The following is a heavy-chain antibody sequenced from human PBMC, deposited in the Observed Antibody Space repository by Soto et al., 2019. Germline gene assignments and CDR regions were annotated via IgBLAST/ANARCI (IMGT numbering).Heavy chain of an antibody. D-gene: IGHD3-10*01. CDR3: VRDRDDYGSGNYYNRIDF. CDR2: IIPIFGTP. J-gene: IGHJ4*02. Sequence: QVQLVQSGAEVKKPGSSVKVSCKASGGIFSTYAISWLRQAPGQGLEWMGGIIPIFGTPNYAQKFQGRVTITADESTTTAYLEVTRLRADDTAVYYCVRDRDDYGSGNYYNRIDFWGQGTLVTVSS. V-gene: IGHV1-69*01. CDR1: GGIFSTYA.